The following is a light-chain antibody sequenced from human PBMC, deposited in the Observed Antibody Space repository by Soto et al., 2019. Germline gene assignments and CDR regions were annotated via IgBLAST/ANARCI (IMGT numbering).Light chain of an antibody. CDR3: HQYRSLPRT. Sequence: EIVLTQSPATLSLSPGERATLSCGASQSVSNNYLAWTQHKPGLAPRLVIYDASTRATGIPDRFSGSGSGTDFTLTINRLEPGDFAVYYCHQYRSLPRTFGQGTKVEIK. J-gene: IGKJ1*01. CDR2: DAS. CDR1: QSVSNNY. V-gene: IGKV3D-20*01.